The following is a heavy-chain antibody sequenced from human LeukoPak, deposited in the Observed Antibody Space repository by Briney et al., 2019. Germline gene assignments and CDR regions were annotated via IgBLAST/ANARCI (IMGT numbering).Heavy chain of an antibody. CDR3: ARRDAESYYYYYMDV. V-gene: IGHV3-20*04. CDR2: INWDGGST. J-gene: IGHJ6*03. Sequence: GGSLRLSCAASGFTFDDYGMSWVRQAPGKGLEWVSGINWDGGSTGYADSVKGRFTISRDNAKNSLYLQMNSLRAEDTAVYYCARRDAESYYYYYMDVWGKGTTVTVSS. CDR1: GFTFDDYG. D-gene: IGHD3-10*01.